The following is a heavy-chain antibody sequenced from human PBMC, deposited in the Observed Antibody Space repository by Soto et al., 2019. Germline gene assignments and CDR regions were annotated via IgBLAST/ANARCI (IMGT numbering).Heavy chain of an antibody. CDR3: ARAYSSGWSGDFDY. CDR1: GGTFSSYA. CDR2: IIPLVGVP. J-gene: IGHJ4*02. Sequence: QIQMVQSGAEVKKPGSSVKVSCKSSGGTFSSYAINWVRQAPGQGLEWMGGIIPLVGVPNYAQKFQGRVTFTAGDSTTTAYIELSSLRVEYTVVYYCARAYSSGWSGDFDYRDQGILVTVSS. D-gene: IGHD6-19*01. V-gene: IGHV1-69*12.